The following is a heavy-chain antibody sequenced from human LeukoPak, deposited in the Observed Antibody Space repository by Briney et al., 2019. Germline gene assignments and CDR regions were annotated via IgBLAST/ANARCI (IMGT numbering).Heavy chain of an antibody. J-gene: IGHJ5*02. CDR1: GVSTSSSSYY. V-gene: IGHV4-39*01. CDR3: ARPLGAAALGNWFDP. D-gene: IGHD6-13*01. Sequence: PQTLSLTCTVSGVSTSSSSYYWGWIRQPPGKGLEWIGSIYYSGSTYYNPPLKSRVTISVDTSKNQFSLKLSSVTAAGTAVYYCARPLGAAALGNWFDPWGQGTLVTVSS. CDR2: IYYSGST.